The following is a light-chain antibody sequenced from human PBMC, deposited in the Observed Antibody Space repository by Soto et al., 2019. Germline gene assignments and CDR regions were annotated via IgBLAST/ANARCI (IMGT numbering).Light chain of an antibody. CDR3: SSYAGSNNLGV. Sequence: QSALTQPPSASGSPGQSVTISCTGTSSDVGVYNYVSWYQQYSGKAPKLMIYEVTKRPSGVPDRFSGPKSGNTASLTVSGLQAEDEADYYCSSYAGSNNLGVFGGGTKLTVL. CDR1: SSDVGVYNY. V-gene: IGLV2-8*01. CDR2: EVT. J-gene: IGLJ3*02.